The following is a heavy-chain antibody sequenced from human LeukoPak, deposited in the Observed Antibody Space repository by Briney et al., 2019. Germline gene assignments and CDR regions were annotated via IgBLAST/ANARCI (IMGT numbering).Heavy chain of an antibody. J-gene: IGHJ6*03. D-gene: IGHD2-2*01. V-gene: IGHV6-1*01. CDR1: GDSVSSNSAA. CDR2: TYYRSKWYN. CDR3: ARDIVVPSGSYYYYYMDV. Sequence: SQTLSLTCAISGDSVSSNSAAWNWIRQSPSRGLEWLGRTYYRSKWYNDYAVSVKSRITINPDTSKNQFSLQLNSVTPEDTAVYYRARDIVVPSGSYYYYYMDVWGKGTTVTISS.